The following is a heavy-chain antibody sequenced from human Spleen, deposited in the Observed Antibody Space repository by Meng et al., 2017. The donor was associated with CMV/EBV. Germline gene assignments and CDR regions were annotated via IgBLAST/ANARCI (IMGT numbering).Heavy chain of an antibody. CDR2: IGTAGDT. V-gene: IGHV3-13*01. D-gene: IGHD5-12*01. Sequence: GESLKISCAASGFTFSSNDMHWVRQTTGKGLEWVSAIGTAGDTYYPGSVKGRFTISRDTSKNILNLQMNTLRAEDTAVYYCARGYSAYPYYFDYWGQGTLVTVSS. J-gene: IGHJ4*02. CDR3: ARGYSAYPYYFDY. CDR1: GFTFSSND.